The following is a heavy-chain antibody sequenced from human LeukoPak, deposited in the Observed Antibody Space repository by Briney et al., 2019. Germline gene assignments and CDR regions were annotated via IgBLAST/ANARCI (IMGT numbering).Heavy chain of an antibody. CDR3: ARDRPTGSYYSIDY. Sequence: GGSLRLSCAASGFSFSSYSTNWVRQAPGKGLEWISYISSSSSAIYYADSVKGRFTISRDNSKNTVYLQMNSLRVEDTAIYYCARDRPTGSYYSIDYWGQGTLATVSS. D-gene: IGHD1-26*01. J-gene: IGHJ4*02. CDR1: GFSFSSYS. CDR2: ISSSSSAI. V-gene: IGHV3-48*01.